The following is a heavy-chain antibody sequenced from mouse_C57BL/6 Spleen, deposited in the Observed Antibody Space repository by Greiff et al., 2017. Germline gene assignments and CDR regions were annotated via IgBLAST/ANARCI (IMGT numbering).Heavy chain of an antibody. CDR1: GYAFSSYW. V-gene: IGHV1-80*01. CDR2: IYPGDGDT. Sequence: QVQLKESGAELVKPGASVKISCKASGYAFSSYWMNWVKQRPGKGLEWIGQIYPGDGDTNYNGKFKGKATLTADKSSSTAYMQLSSLTSEDSAVYFCAREDPYYFDYWGQGTTLTVSS. J-gene: IGHJ2*01. CDR3: AREDPYYFDY.